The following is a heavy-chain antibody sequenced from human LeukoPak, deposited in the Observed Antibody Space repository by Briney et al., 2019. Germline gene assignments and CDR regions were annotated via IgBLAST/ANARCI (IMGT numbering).Heavy chain of an antibody. Sequence: GGSLRLSCAASGFTFSSYAMHWVRQAPGKGLGWVAVISYDGSNKYYADSVKGRFTISRDNSKNTLYLQMNSLRAEDTAVYYCAKYPLYEPCFDYWGQGTLVTVSS. CDR3: AKYPLYEPCFDY. CDR1: GFTFSSYA. V-gene: IGHV3-30-3*02. D-gene: IGHD3-3*01. CDR2: ISYDGSNK. J-gene: IGHJ4*02.